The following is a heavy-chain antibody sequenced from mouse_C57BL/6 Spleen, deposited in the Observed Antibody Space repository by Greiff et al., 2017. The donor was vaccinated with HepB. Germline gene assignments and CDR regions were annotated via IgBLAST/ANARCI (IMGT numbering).Heavy chain of an antibody. D-gene: IGHD2-4*01. V-gene: IGHV1-82*01. CDR3: ARPYYDYDDYYAMDY. CDR2: IYPGDGDT. Sequence: QVQLQQSGPELVKPGASVKISCKASGYAFSSSWMNWVKQRPGKGLEWIGRIYPGDGDTNYNGKFKGKATLTADKSSSTAYMQLSSLTSEDSAVYFCARPYYDYDDYYAMDYWGQGTSVTVSS. CDR1: GYAFSSSW. J-gene: IGHJ4*01.